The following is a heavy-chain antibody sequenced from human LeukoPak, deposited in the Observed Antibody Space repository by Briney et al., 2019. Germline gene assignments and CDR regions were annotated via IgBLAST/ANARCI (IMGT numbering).Heavy chain of an antibody. D-gene: IGHD6-13*01. CDR1: GGSISSGDYY. CDR2: IYHTGSF. V-gene: IGHV4-30-4*01. Sequence: SETLSLTCTVSGGSISSGDYYWSWIRQPPGKGLEWIGFIYHTGSFHYNPSLKSRVTISVDTSKNQFSLNLRSVTAADTAVYYCARKISAAGSRWFDPWGQGTLVTVSS. CDR3: ARKISAAGSRWFDP. J-gene: IGHJ5*02.